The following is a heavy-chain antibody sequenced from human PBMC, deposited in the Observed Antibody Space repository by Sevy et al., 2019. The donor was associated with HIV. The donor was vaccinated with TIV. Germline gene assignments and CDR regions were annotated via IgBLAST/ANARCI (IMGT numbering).Heavy chain of an antibody. CDR2: ISSSSSTI. Sequence: GGSLRLSCAASGFTFSSYSMNWVRQAPGKGLEWVSYISSSSSTIYYADSVKGRFTISRDNAKNSLYLQMNSLRDEDTAVYYCARDLGCSGGSCYPAAFDIWGQGTMVTVSS. CDR1: GFTFSSYS. CDR3: ARDLGCSGGSCYPAAFDI. D-gene: IGHD2-15*01. V-gene: IGHV3-48*02. J-gene: IGHJ3*02.